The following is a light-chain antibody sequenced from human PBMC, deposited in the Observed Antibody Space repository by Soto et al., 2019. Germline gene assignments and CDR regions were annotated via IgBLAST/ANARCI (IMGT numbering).Light chain of an antibody. CDR3: AAWDDSLNGQVV. Sequence: QSVLSQPPSASGTPGQRVTISCSGSSSNIGSNTVHWYQQLPGTAPRLLIYYNNQRPSAVPDRLSGGKSGTSAALAISGLHSEEEADDYCAAWDDSLNGQVVFGGGTKLTVL. CDR2: YNN. CDR1: SSNIGSNT. V-gene: IGLV1-44*01. J-gene: IGLJ2*01.